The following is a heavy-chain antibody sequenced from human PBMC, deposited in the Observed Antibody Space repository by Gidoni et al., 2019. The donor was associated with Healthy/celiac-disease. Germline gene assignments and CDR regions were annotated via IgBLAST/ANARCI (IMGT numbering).Heavy chain of an antibody. D-gene: IGHD3-22*01. CDR2: ISSSSSYI. Sequence: EVQLVESGGGLVKPGGSLRLSCAASGFTFCRYSRNWVRQAPGKGLEWVASISSSSSYIYYADAVKGRFTISRDNAKNSLYLQMNSLRAEDTAVYYCARDSSGLYYYYGMDVWGQGTTVTVSS. V-gene: IGHV3-21*01. CDR1: GFTFCRYS. J-gene: IGHJ6*02. CDR3: ARDSSGLYYYYGMDV.